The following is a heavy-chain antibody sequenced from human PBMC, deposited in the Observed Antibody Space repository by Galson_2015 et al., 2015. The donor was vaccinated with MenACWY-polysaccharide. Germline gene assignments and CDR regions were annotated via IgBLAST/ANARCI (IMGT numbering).Heavy chain of an antibody. J-gene: IGHJ4*02. CDR1: GLSVSRNY. CDR2: VYAGGTT. V-gene: IGHV3-53*01. Sequence: SLRLSCAISGLSVSRNYWSWVRKAPGKGLEWVSVVYAGGTTYYAESVKGRFTISRDNSKNTLFLQMNSLTVADSAVYYCARDTGVSATQYVGYLDYWGRGALVTVSS. D-gene: IGHD3-10*01. CDR3: ARDTGVSATQYVGYLDY.